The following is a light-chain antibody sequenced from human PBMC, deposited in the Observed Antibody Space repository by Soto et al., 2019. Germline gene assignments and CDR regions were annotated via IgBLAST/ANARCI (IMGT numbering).Light chain of an antibody. J-gene: IGLJ2*01. Sequence: SYELTQPPSVSVAPGKTARITCGGNNIGSKSVHWYQQKPGQAPVLVIYYDSDRTSGIPERFSGSNSGNTATLTISRVEAGDEADYYCQVWDSSSDRDVVFGGGTTLTVL. CDR1: NIGSKS. CDR3: QVWDSSSDRDVV. CDR2: YDS. V-gene: IGLV3-21*04.